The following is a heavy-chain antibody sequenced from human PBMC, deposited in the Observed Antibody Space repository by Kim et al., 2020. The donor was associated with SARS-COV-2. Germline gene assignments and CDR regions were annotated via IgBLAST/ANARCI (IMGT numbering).Heavy chain of an antibody. D-gene: IGHD1-1*01. Sequence: DSVKGRFTISRDNSKSTLYLQVNSLRPEDTAVYYWARRVEMSTTGVAFDIWGQGTMVTVSS. J-gene: IGHJ3*02. V-gene: IGHV3-30*01. CDR3: ARRVEMSTTGVAFDI.